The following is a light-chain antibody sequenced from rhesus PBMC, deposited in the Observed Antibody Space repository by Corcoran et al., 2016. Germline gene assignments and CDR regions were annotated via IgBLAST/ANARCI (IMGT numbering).Light chain of an antibody. CDR2: YVS. CDR1: QSVGTR. CDR3: QQSGSFPHT. V-gene: IGKV6-55*01. J-gene: IGKJ3*01. Sequence: EIVLTQSPAFQSVTLKEKVTITCQASQSVGTRLHWYQQKTAQSPKLPIKYVSHSSSGVPSRFSGSGSGTDFTLTINSLEAEDAATYYCQQSGSFPHTFGPGTKLDI.